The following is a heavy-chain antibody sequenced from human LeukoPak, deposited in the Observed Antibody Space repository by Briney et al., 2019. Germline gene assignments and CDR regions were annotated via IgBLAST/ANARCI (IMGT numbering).Heavy chain of an antibody. CDR1: GFTLSGNW. CDR2: LNTDGSST. V-gene: IGHV3-74*01. Sequence: PGGSLRLSCAASGFTLSGNWMHWVRQAPGKGLVWVSRLNTDGSSTNYADSVKGRFTISRDNAKNTLYLQMNSLRAEDTAVYYCARDKGYSVDYWGQGTLVTVSS. J-gene: IGHJ4*02. D-gene: IGHD5-18*01. CDR3: ARDKGYSVDY.